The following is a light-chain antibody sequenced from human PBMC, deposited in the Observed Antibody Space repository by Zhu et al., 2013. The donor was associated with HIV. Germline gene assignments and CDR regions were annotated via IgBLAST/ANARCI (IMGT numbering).Light chain of an antibody. CDR1: QSVSSNY. Sequence: EIVLTQSPGTLSLSPGERATLSCRASQSVSSNYFAWYQQKPGQAPRLLIYGASVRATGIPDRFSGSGSGTDFTLTISGLEPEDFAVYHCQQYGTLPKTFGQGTKVEIK. J-gene: IGKJ1*01. CDR3: QQYGTLPKT. V-gene: IGKV3-20*01. CDR2: GAS.